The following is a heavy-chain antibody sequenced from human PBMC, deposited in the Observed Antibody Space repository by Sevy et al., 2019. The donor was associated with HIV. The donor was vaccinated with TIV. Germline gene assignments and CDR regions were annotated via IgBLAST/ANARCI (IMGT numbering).Heavy chain of an antibody. Sequence: GGSLRLSCAASGFTFNICGMAWVRQAPGKGLEWVSTISGGNNNTYYAESVKGRFTISRDNSKDTLYLQMNNLRADDTATYYCAKHPDYDFWSDIGSSFGYWGQGTLVSVSS. V-gene: IGHV3-23*01. J-gene: IGHJ4*02. CDR3: AKHPDYDFWSDIGSSFGY. CDR1: GFTFNICG. D-gene: IGHD3-3*01. CDR2: ISGGNNNT.